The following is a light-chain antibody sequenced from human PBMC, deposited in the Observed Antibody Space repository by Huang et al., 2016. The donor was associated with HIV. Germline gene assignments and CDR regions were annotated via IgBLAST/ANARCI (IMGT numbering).Light chain of an antibody. CDR2: KVS. V-gene: IGKV2-30*01. Sequence: DVVMTQSPLSLSVTLGQPASISCRSSQSLLYSDGDTYLNWFHQRPGQSPRRLIYKVSNRDSGVPDRVSGSGSGTDFTLKISRVAAEDVGIYYCMQGTHWPLTFGGGTKVEVK. J-gene: IGKJ4*01. CDR1: QSLLYSDGDTY. CDR3: MQGTHWPLT.